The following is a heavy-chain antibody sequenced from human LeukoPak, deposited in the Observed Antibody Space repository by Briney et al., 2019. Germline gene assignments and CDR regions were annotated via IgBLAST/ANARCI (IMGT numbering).Heavy chain of an antibody. D-gene: IGHD3-22*01. CDR1: GFTFSSYT. J-gene: IGHJ4*02. CDR2: ISSRSSYT. Sequence: GGFLRLSCAASGFTFSSYTMNWVRQAPGKGLEWVSSISSRSSYTHYADSVKGRFTISRDNAKNSLYLQMNSLRAEDTAVYHCARDVSSAYYEFDNWGQGTLVTVSS. CDR3: ARDVSSAYYEFDN. V-gene: IGHV3-21*01.